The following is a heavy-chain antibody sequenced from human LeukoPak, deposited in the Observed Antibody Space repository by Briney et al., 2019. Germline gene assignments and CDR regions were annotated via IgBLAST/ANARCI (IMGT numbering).Heavy chain of an antibody. J-gene: IGHJ5*02. V-gene: IGHV3-49*04. D-gene: IGHD6-19*01. CDR2: IRSKAYGGTT. Sequence: GRSLRLSCTASGFTFGDYAMSWVRQAPGKGLEWVGFIRSKAYGGTTEYAASVKGRFTISRDDSKSIAYLQMNSLKTEDTAVYYCTRAKGGYSSGWYWFGPWGQGTLVTVSS. CDR1: GFTFGDYA. CDR3: TRAKGGYSSGWYWFGP.